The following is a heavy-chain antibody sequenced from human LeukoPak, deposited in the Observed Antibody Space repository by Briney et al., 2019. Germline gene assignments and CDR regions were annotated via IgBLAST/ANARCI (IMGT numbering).Heavy chain of an antibody. CDR3: ARVNYRLERRTGYYYYYYMDV. D-gene: IGHD1-1*01. CDR1: GGSISSYY. V-gene: IGHV4-4*07. Sequence: SETLSLTCTVSGGSISSYYWCWIRQPAGKGLEWIGRIYTSGSTNYNPSLKSRVTMSVDTSKNQFSLKLSSVTAADTAVYYCARVNYRLERRTGYYYYYYMDVWGKGTTVTISS. CDR2: IYTSGST. J-gene: IGHJ6*03.